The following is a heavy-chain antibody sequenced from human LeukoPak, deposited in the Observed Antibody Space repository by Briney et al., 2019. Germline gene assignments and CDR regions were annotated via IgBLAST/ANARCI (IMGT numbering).Heavy chain of an antibody. V-gene: IGHV3-30*18. CDR2: ISYDGSNK. CDR3: AKNTAMVTGENWFDP. CDR1: GFTFSSYG. D-gene: IGHD5-18*01. J-gene: IGHJ5*02. Sequence: GGSLRLSCAASGFTFSSYGMHWVRQAPDKGLEWVAVISYDGSNKYYADSVKGRFTISRDNSKNTLYLQMNSLRAEDTAVYYCAKNTAMVTGENWFDPWGQGTLVTVSS.